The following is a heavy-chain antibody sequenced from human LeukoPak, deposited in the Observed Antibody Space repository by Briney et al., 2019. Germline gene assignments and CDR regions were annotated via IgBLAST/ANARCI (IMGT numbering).Heavy chain of an antibody. CDR2: IYYSGST. D-gene: IGHD2-15*01. CDR3: PRETTVRCSGGSCSAIRWFDP. V-gene: IGHV4-30-4*08. Sequence: SQTLSLTCTVSGGSISSGDYYWSWIRQPPGKGLEWIGYIYYSGSTYYNPSLKSRVTISVDTSKNQFSLKLSSVTAADTAVYYCPRETTVRCSGGSCSAIRWFDPWGQGTLVTVSS. J-gene: IGHJ5*02. CDR1: GGSISSGDYY.